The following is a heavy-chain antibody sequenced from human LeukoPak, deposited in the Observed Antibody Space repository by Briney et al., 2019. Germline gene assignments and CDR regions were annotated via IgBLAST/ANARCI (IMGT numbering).Heavy chain of an antibody. Sequence: GGSLRLSCAASGFTFSNYAMNWVRQAPGKELEWVSSINDSGGSTYYADSVKGRFTISRDNSKNTLFLQMNSLGAEDTAVYYCAKVYYYGSGSFIFDCWGQGTLVTVSS. D-gene: IGHD3-10*01. J-gene: IGHJ4*02. CDR3: AKVYYYGSGSFIFDC. CDR2: INDSGGST. V-gene: IGHV3-23*01. CDR1: GFTFSNYA.